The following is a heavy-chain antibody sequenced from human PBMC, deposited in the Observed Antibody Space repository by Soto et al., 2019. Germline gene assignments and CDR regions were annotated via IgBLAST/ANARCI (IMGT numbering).Heavy chain of an antibody. CDR3: PRDWFGGDY. CDR1: GYTFTSYG. Sequence: QVQLVQSGAEVKKPGASVKVSCKASGYTFTSYGISWVRQAPGQGLEWMGWINPYNGNTNYAQKLQGRVTMTTDTTTNPAYMELRSLRSADTAVDYWPRDWFGGDYWGQGTLVTVSS. J-gene: IGHJ4*02. V-gene: IGHV1-18*01. D-gene: IGHD3-16*01. CDR2: INPYNGNT.